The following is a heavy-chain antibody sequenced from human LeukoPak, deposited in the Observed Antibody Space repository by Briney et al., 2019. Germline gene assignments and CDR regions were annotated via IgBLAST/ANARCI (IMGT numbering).Heavy chain of an antibody. CDR3: AKEGGGWYIAYFQH. D-gene: IGHD6-19*01. CDR1: GFTFSSYG. J-gene: IGHJ1*01. V-gene: IGHV3-30*18. CDR2: ISYDGSDK. Sequence: PGGSLRLSCAASGFTFSSYGMHWVRQAPGMGLEWVAVISYDGSDKYYADSVKGRFAISRDNSKNTLYLQMNSLKADDTAVYYCAKEGGGWYIAYFQHWGQGTLVSVSS.